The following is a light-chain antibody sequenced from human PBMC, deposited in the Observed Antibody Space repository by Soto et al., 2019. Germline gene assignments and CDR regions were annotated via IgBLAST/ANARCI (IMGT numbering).Light chain of an antibody. CDR1: SSDVGSYNR. Sequence: QSALTQPPSVSGSPGQSVTISCTGTSSDVGSYNRVSWYQQPPGTAPKLMIYEVSNRPSGVPDRFSGSKSGNTASLTISGLQAEDEADYYCSSYTSSSEGVFGTGTEVTVL. V-gene: IGLV2-18*02. J-gene: IGLJ1*01. CDR2: EVS. CDR3: SSYTSSSEGV.